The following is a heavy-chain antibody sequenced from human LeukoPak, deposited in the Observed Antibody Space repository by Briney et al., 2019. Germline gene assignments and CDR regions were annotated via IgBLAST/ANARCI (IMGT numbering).Heavy chain of an antibody. CDR2: IKEDGSEK. Sequence: GGCLRLSCSASGFTFSTYWMSWGRQAPGKGLEWVANIKEDGSEKNYADSVKGRFTISRDNAKNSLYLQMNSLRAEDTAVYYCARGYTCGYWRQGTLVIVSS. D-gene: IGHD5-18*01. CDR3: ARGYTCGY. J-gene: IGHJ4*02. V-gene: IGHV3-7*04. CDR1: GFTFSTYW.